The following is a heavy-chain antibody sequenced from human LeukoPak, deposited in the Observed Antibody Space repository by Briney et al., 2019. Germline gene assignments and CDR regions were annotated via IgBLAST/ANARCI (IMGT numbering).Heavy chain of an antibody. V-gene: IGHV4-34*01. CDR2: INHSGST. J-gene: IGHJ4*02. CDR1: GGSFSGYY. CDR3: ARGPSRAHFDY. Sequence: SETLSLTCAVYGGSFSGYYWSWIRQPPGKGLEWIGEINHSGSTNYNPSLKSRVTISVDTSKNQFSLKLSSVTAADTAVYYCARGPSRAHFDYWGQGTLVTVSS.